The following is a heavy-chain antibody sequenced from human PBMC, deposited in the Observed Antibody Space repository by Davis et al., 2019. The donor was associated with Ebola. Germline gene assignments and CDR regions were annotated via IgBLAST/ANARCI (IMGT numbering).Heavy chain of an antibody. CDR1: GYTFTSYD. CDR3: ARAHYDFWSGLGWFDP. V-gene: IGHV1-8*01. J-gene: IGHJ5*02. Sequence: ASVKVSCKASGYTFTSYDINWVRQATGQGLEWMGWMNPNSGNTGYAQKFQGRVTITRDTSASTAYMELSSLRSEDTAVYYCARAHYDFWSGLGWFDPWGQGTLVTVSS. CDR2: MNPNSGNT. D-gene: IGHD3-3*01.